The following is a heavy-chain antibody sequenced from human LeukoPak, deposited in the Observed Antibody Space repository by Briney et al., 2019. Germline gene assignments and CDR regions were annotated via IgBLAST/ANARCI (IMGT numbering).Heavy chain of an antibody. CDR2: ISSSSSYI. V-gene: IGHV3-21*01. CDR1: GFTFSSYS. D-gene: IGHD5-18*01. J-gene: IGHJ4*02. CDR3: ARGRRGYSYSWNYFDY. Sequence: GGSLRLSCAASGFTFSSYSMNWVRQAPGEGLEWVSSISSSSSYIYYADSVKGRFTISRDNARNSLYLQMNSLRAEDTAVYYCARGRRGYSYSWNYFDYWGQGTLVTVSS.